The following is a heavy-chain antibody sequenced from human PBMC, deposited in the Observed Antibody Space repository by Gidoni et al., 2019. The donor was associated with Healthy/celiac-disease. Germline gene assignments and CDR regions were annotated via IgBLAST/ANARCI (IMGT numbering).Heavy chain of an antibody. J-gene: IGHJ3*01. CDR1: GDTSTSYT. V-gene: IGHV1-3*05. CDR2: INAGNGGT. CDR3: ATRRPWGAFDV. D-gene: IGHD7-27*01. Sequence: QGQLVQAGAEEKKPGASGEGSSKGSGDTSTSYTFNWVHQAPGQRLEWMGRINAGNGGTKYSQRFPARVSITRDTSASTAYMYLCCLKSDDTAVYYCATRRPWGAFDVWGQGTMVTVSS.